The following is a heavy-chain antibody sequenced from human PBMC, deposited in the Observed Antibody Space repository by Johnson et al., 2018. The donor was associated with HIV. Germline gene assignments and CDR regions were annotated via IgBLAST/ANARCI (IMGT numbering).Heavy chain of an antibody. J-gene: IGHJ3*02. CDR3: ARRCSSSSCSHGAFDI. Sequence: MLLVESGGGLAQPGGSLRLSCAASGFTVSSTYMSWVRQAPGKGLEWLSVLYSDGRTYYADSVKGRFTISRDGSKNTLFLQMNSLRAEDTAVYYCARRCSSSSCSHGAFDIWGQGTVVTVSS. CDR1: GFTVSSTY. D-gene: IGHD2-2*01. V-gene: IGHV3-53*01. CDR2: LYSDGRT.